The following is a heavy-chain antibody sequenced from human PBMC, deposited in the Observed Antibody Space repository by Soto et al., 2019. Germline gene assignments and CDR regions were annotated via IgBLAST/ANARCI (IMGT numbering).Heavy chain of an antibody. CDR2: VSGNGLTT. CDR3: AKDRDDIRMVDAFDV. V-gene: IGHV3-23*01. CDR1: GFTFSNYA. J-gene: IGHJ3*01. D-gene: IGHD3-9*01. Sequence: GGSLRLSCAASGFTFSNYAMTWVRQAPGKGLEYIAAVSGNGLTTYYAESMKGRFAVSRDNSKNTLYLQMNSLRAEDTAIYYCAKDRDDIRMVDAFDVWGQGTMVTVSS.